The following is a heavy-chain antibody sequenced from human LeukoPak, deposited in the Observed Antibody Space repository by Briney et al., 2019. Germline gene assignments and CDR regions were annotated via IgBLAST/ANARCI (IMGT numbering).Heavy chain of an antibody. D-gene: IGHD1-26*01. J-gene: IGHJ4*02. CDR2: ISSSNTM. V-gene: IGHV3-48*03. Sequence: PGGSLRLSCAASGFTFSSYEMNRVRQAPGKGLEWISYISSSNTMYYADSVKGRFTISRDNAKNSLYLQMNSLRVEDTAVYYCARDWSYYFDYWGQGTLVTVSS. CDR1: GFTFSSYE. CDR3: ARDWSYYFDY.